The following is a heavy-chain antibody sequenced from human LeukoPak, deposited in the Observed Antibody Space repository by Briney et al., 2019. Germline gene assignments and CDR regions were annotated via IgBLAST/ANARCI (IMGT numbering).Heavy chain of an antibody. CDR3: ARDGGYSYGYGHV. J-gene: IGHJ4*02. CDR2: ISSSSYI. CDR1: GFTFNTYS. Sequence: PGGSLRLSCEASGFTFNTYSMNWARQAPGKGLEWVSSISSSSYIYYADSVKGRFTISRDNAKNSLYLQMNSLRAEDTAVYYCARDGGYSYGYGHVWGQGTLVTVSS. V-gene: IGHV3-21*01. D-gene: IGHD5-18*01.